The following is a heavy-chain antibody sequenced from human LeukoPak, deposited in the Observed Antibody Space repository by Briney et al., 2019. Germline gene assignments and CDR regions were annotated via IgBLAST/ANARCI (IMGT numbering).Heavy chain of an antibody. J-gene: IGHJ4*02. CDR2: ISSSSSYI. CDR3: ARERGPPPAFGY. D-gene: IGHD2-2*01. Sequence: GGSLRLSCAASGFTFSSYSMNWVRQAPGKGLEWVSSISSSSSYIYYADSVKGRFTISRDNAKNSLYLQMNSLRAEDTAVYYCARERGPPPAFGYWGQGTLVTVSS. CDR1: GFTFSSYS. V-gene: IGHV3-21*01.